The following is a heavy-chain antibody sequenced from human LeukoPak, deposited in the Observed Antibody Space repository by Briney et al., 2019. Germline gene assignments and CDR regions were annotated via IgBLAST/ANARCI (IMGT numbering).Heavy chain of an antibody. Sequence: PGGSLRLSCAASGFTFSSYAMHWVCQAPGKGLEWVAVISYDGSNKYYADSVKGRFTISRDNSKNTLYLQMNSLRAEDTAVYYCARDPYGSGSYYWFDPWGQGTLVTVSS. D-gene: IGHD3-10*01. CDR3: ARDPYGSGSYYWFDP. V-gene: IGHV3-30-3*01. CDR2: ISYDGSNK. J-gene: IGHJ5*02. CDR1: GFTFSSYA.